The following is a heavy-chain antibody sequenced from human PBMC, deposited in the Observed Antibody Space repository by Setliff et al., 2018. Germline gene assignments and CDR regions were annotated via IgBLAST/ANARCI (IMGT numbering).Heavy chain of an antibody. V-gene: IGHV4-38-2*02. CDR1: GFSISSGYY. CDR3: ARENGYCSGGACYFMFDY. J-gene: IGHJ4*02. Sequence: SETLSLTCAVSGFSISSGYYWGWIRQPPGKGLEWIVNIHHSGKAYYNPSLKSRVTMSVDSSKNQFSLKLSSVTAADTALYYCARENGYCSGGACYFMFDYWGQGTLVTVSS. D-gene: IGHD2-15*01. CDR2: IHHSGKA.